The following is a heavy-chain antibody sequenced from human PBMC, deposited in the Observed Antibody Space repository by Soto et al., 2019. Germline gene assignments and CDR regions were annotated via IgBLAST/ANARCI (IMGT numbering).Heavy chain of an antibody. Sequence: QVQLQQWGAGPLRPLETLSLTCGVSGGSFSGYYWAWIRQSPGKGLEWFGEINDRGSINYNPSLESRVSISVETSKNNYSLNLRSVTAADTAVYYCARESHDILTGPPWVWYFDLWGRGTLVTVSS. CDR2: INDRGSI. V-gene: IGHV4-34*01. CDR1: GGSFSGYY. J-gene: IGHJ2*01. D-gene: IGHD3-9*01. CDR3: ARESHDILTGPPWVWYFDL.